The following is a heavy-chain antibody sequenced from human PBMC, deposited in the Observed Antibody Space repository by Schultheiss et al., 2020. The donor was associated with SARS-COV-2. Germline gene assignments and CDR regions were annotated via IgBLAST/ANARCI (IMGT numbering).Heavy chain of an antibody. V-gene: IGHV4-59*08. J-gene: IGHJ4*02. CDR1: GGSISSYY. Sequence: SETLSLTCTVSGGSISSYYWSWIRQPPGKGLEWIGYIYYSGSTNYNPSLKSRVTISVDTSKNQFSLKLKSVTAADAAVYFCARRRSDGNWYLDTWGQGTLVTVSS. D-gene: IGHD4-23*01. CDR3: ARRRSDGNWYLDT. CDR2: IYYSGST.